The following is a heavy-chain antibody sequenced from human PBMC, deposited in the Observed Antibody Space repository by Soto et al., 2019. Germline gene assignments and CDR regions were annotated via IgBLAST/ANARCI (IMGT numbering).Heavy chain of an antibody. Sequence: QVQLVQSGAEVKKPGSSVKVSCKASGGTFSSYAISWVRQAPGQGLEWMGGIIPIFGTANYAQKFQGRVTITADESTSTAYMGLSSLRSEDTAVYYCARDIVLVPAASNWFDPWGQGTLVTVSS. J-gene: IGHJ5*02. CDR3: ARDIVLVPAASNWFDP. D-gene: IGHD2-2*01. CDR2: IIPIFGTA. CDR1: GGTFSSYA. V-gene: IGHV1-69*12.